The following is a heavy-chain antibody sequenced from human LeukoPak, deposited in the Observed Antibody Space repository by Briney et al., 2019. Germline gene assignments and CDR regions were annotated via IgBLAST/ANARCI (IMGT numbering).Heavy chain of an antibody. V-gene: IGHV1-18*01. Sequence: ASVKVSCKASGYTFTSYGISWVRQAPGQGLEWMGWISAYNGNTNYAQKLQGRVTMTTDTSTSTAYMELRSLRSDDTAVYNCARDLRVYCSGGSCYSMGVYYYFDYWGQGTLVTVSS. J-gene: IGHJ4*02. CDR2: ISAYNGNT. D-gene: IGHD2-15*01. CDR1: GYTFTSYG. CDR3: ARDLRVYCSGGSCYSMGVYYYFDY.